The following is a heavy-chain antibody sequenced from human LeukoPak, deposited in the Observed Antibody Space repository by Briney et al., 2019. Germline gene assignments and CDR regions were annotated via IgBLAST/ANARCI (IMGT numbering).Heavy chain of an antibody. CDR2: IYYSGST. J-gene: IGHJ5*02. CDR1: GGSISSYY. D-gene: IGHD6-19*01. CDR3: ARGSIAVAGTQYNWFDP. Sequence: SETLSLTCTVSGGSISSYYWSWIRQPPGKGLEWIGYIYYSGSTNYNPSLKSRVTISVDTSKNQFSLKLSSVTAADTAVYYCARGSIAVAGTQYNWFDPWGQGNLVTVSS. V-gene: IGHV4-59*01.